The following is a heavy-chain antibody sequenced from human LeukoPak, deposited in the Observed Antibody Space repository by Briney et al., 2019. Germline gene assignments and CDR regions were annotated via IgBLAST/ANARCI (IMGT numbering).Heavy chain of an antibody. CDR2: INPSGGST. D-gene: IGHD3-10*01. CDR1: GYTFTGYY. V-gene: IGHV1-46*01. J-gene: IGHJ4*02. Sequence: ASVKVSCKASGYTFTGYYMHWVRQAPGQGLEWMGIINPSGGSTSYAQKFQGRVTMTRDTSTSTVYMELSSLRSEDTAVYYCARDKEGFGFQSNFDYWGQGTLVTVSS. CDR3: ARDKEGFGFQSNFDY.